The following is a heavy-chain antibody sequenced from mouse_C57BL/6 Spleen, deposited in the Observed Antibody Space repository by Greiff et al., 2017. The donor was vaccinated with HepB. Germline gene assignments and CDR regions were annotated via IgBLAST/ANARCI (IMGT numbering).Heavy chain of an antibody. CDR1: GFTFSSYT. Sequence: DVKLVESGGGLVKPGGSLKLSCAASGFTFSSYTMSWVRQTPEKRLEWVATISGGGGNTYYPDSVKGRFTISRDNAKNTLYLQMSSLRSEDTALYYCARHAPTGAMDYWGQGTSVTVSS. V-gene: IGHV5-9*01. CDR2: ISGGGGNT. J-gene: IGHJ4*01. CDR3: ARHAPTGAMDY.